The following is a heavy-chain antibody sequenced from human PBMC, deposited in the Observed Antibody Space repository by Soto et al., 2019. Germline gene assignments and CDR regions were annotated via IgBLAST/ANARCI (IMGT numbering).Heavy chain of an antibody. V-gene: IGHV3-23*01. CDR3: AKGAGSGWHQFDY. J-gene: IGHJ4*02. CDR1: GFTFSSYA. Sequence: PGGSLSLSCAASGFTFSSYAMSWVRQAPGKGLESVSAISGSGGSTYYADSVKGRFTISRDNSKNTLYLQMNSLRAEDTAVYYCAKGAGSGWHQFDYWGQGTLVTVSS. CDR2: ISGSGGST. D-gene: IGHD6-19*01.